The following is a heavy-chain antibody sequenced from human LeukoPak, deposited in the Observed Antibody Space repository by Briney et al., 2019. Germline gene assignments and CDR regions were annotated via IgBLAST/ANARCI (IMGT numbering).Heavy chain of an antibody. Sequence: SETLSLTCTVSGGSISSRPYYWGWVRQPPGKGLEWIGTISYSGTTYYSPSLKSRVTISLDTSKNQFSLKLSSVTAADTAVYYCARHADILTGEKGWFDPWGQGTLVTVSS. CDR1: GGSISSRPYY. D-gene: IGHD3-9*01. J-gene: IGHJ5*02. V-gene: IGHV4-39*01. CDR3: ARHADILTGEKGWFDP. CDR2: ISYSGTT.